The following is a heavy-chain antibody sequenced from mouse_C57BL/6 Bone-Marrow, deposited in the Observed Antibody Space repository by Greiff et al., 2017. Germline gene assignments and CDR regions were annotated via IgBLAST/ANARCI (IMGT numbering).Heavy chain of an antibody. CDR2: ISYDGSN. CDR3: AREYYGSGADFDY. Sequence: EVQLQESGPGLVKPSQSLSLTCSVTGYSITSGYYWNWIRQFPGNKLEWMGYISYDGSNNYNPSLKNRISITRDTSKNQFFLKLNSVTTEDTATYYCAREYYGSGADFDYWGQGTTLTVSS. CDR1: GYSITSGYY. J-gene: IGHJ2*01. D-gene: IGHD1-1*01. V-gene: IGHV3-6*01.